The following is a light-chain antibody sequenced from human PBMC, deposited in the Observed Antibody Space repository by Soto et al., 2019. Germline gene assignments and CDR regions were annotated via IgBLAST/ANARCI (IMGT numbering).Light chain of an antibody. J-gene: IGKJ5*01. CDR1: QSVSSSY. Sequence: IVWSRALATMTVSPGAGATISGRTSQSVSSSYLAWYQQKPGQAPRLLIYGASSRATGIPDRFSGSGSGTDIPLTISRLDPQALPAYYCHHHGSSPPSSAHGTRLEIK. CDR3: HHHGSSPPS. CDR2: GAS. V-gene: IGKV3-20*01.